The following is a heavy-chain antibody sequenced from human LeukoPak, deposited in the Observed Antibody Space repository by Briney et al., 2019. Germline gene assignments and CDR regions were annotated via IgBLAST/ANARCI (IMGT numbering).Heavy chain of an antibody. Sequence: SETLSLTCAVYGGSFSGYYWSWIRQPPGKGLEWIGEINYSGSTNYNPSLKSRVTISVDTSKNQFSLKLSSVTAADTAVYYCARQAMVRGVIINRKYYFDYWGQGTLVTVSS. CDR2: INYSGST. CDR3: ARQAMVRGVIINRKYYFDY. D-gene: IGHD3-10*01. J-gene: IGHJ4*02. CDR1: GGSFSGYY. V-gene: IGHV4-34*01.